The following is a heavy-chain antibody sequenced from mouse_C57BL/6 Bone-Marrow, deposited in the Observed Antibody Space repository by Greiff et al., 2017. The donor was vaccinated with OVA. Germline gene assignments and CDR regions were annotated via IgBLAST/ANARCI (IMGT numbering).Heavy chain of an antibody. D-gene: IGHD1-2*01. CDR2: IDPSDSYT. Sequence: QVQLKQPGAELVMPGASVKLSCKASGYTFTSYWMHWVKQRPGQGLEWIGEIDPSDSYTNYNQKFKGKSTLTVDKSSSTAYMQLSSLTSEDSAVYYCARDYYGPYYAMDYWGQGTSVTVSS. J-gene: IGHJ4*01. CDR3: ARDYYGPYYAMDY. CDR1: GYTFTSYW. V-gene: IGHV1-69*01.